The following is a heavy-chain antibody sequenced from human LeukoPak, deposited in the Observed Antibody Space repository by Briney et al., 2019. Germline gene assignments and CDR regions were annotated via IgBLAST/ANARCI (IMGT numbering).Heavy chain of an antibody. CDR3: ARRSSIAVLGFDP. CDR2: ISGSDNSA. D-gene: IGHD6-6*01. Sequence: AGGSLRLSCAASGFIFRSYSMNWVRQAPGKGLEWVSSISGSDNSAYFADSVKGRFTISRDNSKNTLSLQMNSLRAEDTAVYYCARRSSIAVLGFDPWGQGTLVTVSS. J-gene: IGHJ5*02. CDR1: GFIFRSYS. V-gene: IGHV3-23*01.